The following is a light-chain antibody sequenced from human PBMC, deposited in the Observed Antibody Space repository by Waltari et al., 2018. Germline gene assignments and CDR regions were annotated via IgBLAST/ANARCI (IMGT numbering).Light chain of an antibody. CDR1: PLTNHS. CDR3: QSTDSSGTDVV. J-gene: IGLJ2*01. V-gene: IGLV3-25*03. Sequence: SYKLTQPYSVSVSPGQTARITCSGVPLTNHSVLLYQQKPGQAPVILITKDSERPSGIPERFSGSSSGAIVTLTITGVQAEDEADYYCQSTDSSGTDVVFGGGTKLNVL. CDR2: KDS.